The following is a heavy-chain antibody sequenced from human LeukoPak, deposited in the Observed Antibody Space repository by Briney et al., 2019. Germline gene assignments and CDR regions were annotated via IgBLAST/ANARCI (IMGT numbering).Heavy chain of an antibody. CDR1: GFTFSSYG. CDR2: ISYGGSNT. CDR3: ARGQFRFSDHDSSGFDY. Sequence: GGSLRLSCAASGFTFSSYGMHWVRQAPGKGLEWVAVISYGGSNTYYGDSVKGRFTISRDNSKNTLYLQMNSLRVEDTAVYYCARGQFRFSDHDSSGFDYWGQGTLVTVSS. J-gene: IGHJ4*02. V-gene: IGHV3-30*03. D-gene: IGHD3-22*01.